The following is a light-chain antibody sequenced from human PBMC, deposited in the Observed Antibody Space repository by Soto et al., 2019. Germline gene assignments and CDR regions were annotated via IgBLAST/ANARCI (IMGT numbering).Light chain of an antibody. J-gene: IGLJ2*01. CDR3: SSYTGSSTLIL. V-gene: IGLV2-14*01. CDR2: EVT. Sequence: QSVLTQPASVSGSVGQSITISCTGSSSDVGYYDSVAWYQQHSGKAPKLMIYEVTNRPSGVSNRFSGSKSGSTASLTISGLQAEDEADYYCSSYTGSSTLILFGGGTKLTVL. CDR1: SSDVGYYDS.